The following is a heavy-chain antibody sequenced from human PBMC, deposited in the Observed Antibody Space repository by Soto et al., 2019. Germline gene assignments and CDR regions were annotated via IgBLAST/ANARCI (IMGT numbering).Heavy chain of an antibody. CDR2: INHSGST. V-gene: IGHV4-34*01. D-gene: IGHD2-2*02. Sequence: SETLSLTCAVYGGSFSGYYWSWIRQPPGKGLEWNGEINHSGSTNYNPSLKSRVTISVDTSKNQFSLKLSSVTAADTAVYYCARGSRYCSSTSCYNYFDYWGQGTLVTVSS. CDR1: GGSFSGYY. J-gene: IGHJ4*02. CDR3: ARGSRYCSSTSCYNYFDY.